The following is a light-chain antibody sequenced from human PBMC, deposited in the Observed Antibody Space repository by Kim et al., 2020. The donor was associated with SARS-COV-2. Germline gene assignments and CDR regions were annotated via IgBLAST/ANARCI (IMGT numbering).Light chain of an antibody. J-gene: IGLJ2*01. CDR3: QAWDRKTAG. CDR2: ENS. V-gene: IGLV3-1*01. CDR1: RLGDMY. Sequence: SYELTQPPSASVSPGQAATITCSGDRLGDMYVAWYQQKPGQPPVLVIYENSRRPSGIPERFSGSNSGTTATLTISGTQPMDEAAYYCQAWDRKTAGFGGGTKVTVL.